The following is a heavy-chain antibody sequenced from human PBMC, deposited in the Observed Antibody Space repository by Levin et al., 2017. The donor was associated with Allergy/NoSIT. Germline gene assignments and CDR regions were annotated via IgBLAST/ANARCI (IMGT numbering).Heavy chain of an antibody. V-gene: IGHV2-5*01. CDR1: GFSLTTGVG. J-gene: IGHJ4*02. CDR3: AHSDLRGASWSRDWLDY. Sequence: SGPTLVKPTETLTLTCTFSGFSLTTGVGVGWIRQPPGKALEWLALIYWNDDKRYNPSLKSRLAINKDTSKPQVVLTMTNMDPVDTATYYCAHSDLRGASWSRDWLDYWGQGTLVTVSS. CDR2: IYWNDDK. D-gene: IGHD6-13*01.